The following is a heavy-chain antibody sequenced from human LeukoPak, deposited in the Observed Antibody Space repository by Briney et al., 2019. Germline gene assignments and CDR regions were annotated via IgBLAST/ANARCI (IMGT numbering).Heavy chain of an antibody. CDR2: ISGNAGST. Sequence: GGSLRLSCAASGFTLSSYAMSWVRQAPGKGLEWVSLISGNAGSTYYADSVKGRFTISRDNAKNSLYLQMNSLRADDTAVYYCASMAVTYYFDFWGQGTLVTVSS. CDR3: ASMAVTYYFDF. D-gene: IGHD6-19*01. CDR1: GFTLSSYA. J-gene: IGHJ4*02. V-gene: IGHV3-23*01.